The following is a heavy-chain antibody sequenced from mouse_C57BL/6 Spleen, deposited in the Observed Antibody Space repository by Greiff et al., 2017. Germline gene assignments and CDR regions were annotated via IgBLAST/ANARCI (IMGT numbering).Heavy chain of an antibody. J-gene: IGHJ3*01. CDR3: AIDLRRFAY. Sequence: QVHVKQPGAELVKPGASVKVSCKASGYTFTSYWMHWVKQRPGQGLEWIGRIHPSDSDTNYNQKFKGKATLTVDKSSSTAYMQLSSLTSEDSAVYYCAIDLRRFAYWGQGTLVTVSA. V-gene: IGHV1-74*01. CDR2: IHPSDSDT. CDR1: GYTFTSYW.